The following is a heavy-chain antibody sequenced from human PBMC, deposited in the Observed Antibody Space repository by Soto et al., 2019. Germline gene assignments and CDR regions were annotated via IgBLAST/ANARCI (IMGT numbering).Heavy chain of an antibody. D-gene: IGHD7-27*01. J-gene: IGHJ6*02. CDR2: IMTIVGTP. CDR3: AMGNAMDV. Sequence: QVQLVQSGAEVKKPGSSVKVSCKASGGTFSSFAINWVRQAPGQGPQWMGGIMTIVGTPNYAQRFQGRVTIITDEVTSTAYMELISMTVEYTALYYCAMGNAMDVWGQGPTVTVSS. V-gene: IGHV1-69*01. CDR1: GGTFSSFA.